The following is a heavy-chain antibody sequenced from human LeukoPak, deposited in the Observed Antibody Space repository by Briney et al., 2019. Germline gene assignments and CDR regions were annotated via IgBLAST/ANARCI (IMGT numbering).Heavy chain of an antibody. CDR2: INQDGSGK. CDR1: GFTFSNYW. Sequence: GESLRLSCAAFGFTFSNYWMTWVRRSPGKGLEWVAIINQDGSGKYHVDSVKGRFTISRDNAKNSLYLQMSSLRAEDTAVYYCARGGHRQKEFWGQGTLVTVSS. CDR3: ARGGHRQKEF. J-gene: IGHJ4*02. V-gene: IGHV3-7*01. D-gene: IGHD3-10*01.